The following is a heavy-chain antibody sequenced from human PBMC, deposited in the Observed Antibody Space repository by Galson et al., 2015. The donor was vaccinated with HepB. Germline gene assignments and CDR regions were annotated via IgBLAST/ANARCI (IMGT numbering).Heavy chain of an antibody. V-gene: IGHV1-18*01. CDR2: ISAYNGNT. J-gene: IGHJ4*02. CDR3: ARDANIAAAGTPFDY. Sequence: SVKVSCKASGYTFTSYGISWVRQAPGQGLEWMGWISAYNGNTNYAQKLQGRVTMTTDTSTSTAYMELRSLRSDDTAVYYCARDANIAAAGTPFDYWGQGTLVTVSS. CDR1: GYTFTSYG. D-gene: IGHD6-13*01.